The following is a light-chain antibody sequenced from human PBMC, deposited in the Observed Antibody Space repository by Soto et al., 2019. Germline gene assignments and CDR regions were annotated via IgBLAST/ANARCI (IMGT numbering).Light chain of an antibody. Sequence: EIVLTQSPATLSLPPGERATLSCRASQSVSSYLAWYQQKPGQAPRLLIYDASNRATGIPARFSGSGSGTEFTLTINSLQSEDFAIYYCQQYNNWPWTFGQGTKVDIK. CDR1: QSVSSY. CDR2: DAS. J-gene: IGKJ1*01. V-gene: IGKV3-11*01. CDR3: QQYNNWPWT.